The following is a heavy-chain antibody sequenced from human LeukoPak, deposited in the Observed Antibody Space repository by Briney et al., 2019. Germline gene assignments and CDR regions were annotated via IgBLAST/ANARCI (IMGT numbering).Heavy chain of an antibody. CDR2: ISGSGGST. D-gene: IGHD6-19*01. CDR1: GFTFSSYA. Sequence: GGSLRLSCAASGFTFSSYAMTWVRQAPGKGLEWVSTISGSGGSTYYADSVKGRFTISRDNSKNTLYLQMNSLRAEDTAVYYCAKSPTGYSSGYDYWGQGTLVTVSS. J-gene: IGHJ4*02. CDR3: AKSPTGYSSGYDY. V-gene: IGHV3-23*01.